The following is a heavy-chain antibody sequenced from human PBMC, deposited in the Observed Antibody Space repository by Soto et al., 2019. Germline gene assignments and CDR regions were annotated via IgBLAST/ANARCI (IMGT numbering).Heavy chain of an antibody. CDR1: GFSFSNYA. D-gene: IGHD3-10*01. CDR3: ARGYRGVPSQYEVNGAFDL. Sequence: EVQLVESGGGLVKPGGSLRLSCTASGFSFSNYAMNWVRQAPGEGLEWVSSISSSSTDIYYADSIQGRFTISRDTNRNPLSRKLSRLRVEDTAVYYCARGYRGVPSQYEVNGAFDLCGQGTVVTVSS. V-gene: IGHV3-21*01. CDR2: ISSSSTDI. J-gene: IGHJ3*01.